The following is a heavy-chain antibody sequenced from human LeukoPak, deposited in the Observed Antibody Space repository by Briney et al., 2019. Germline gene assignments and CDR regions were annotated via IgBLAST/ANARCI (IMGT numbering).Heavy chain of an antibody. D-gene: IGHD3-22*01. Sequence: ASVKVSCKASGYTFTGYYLHWVRQAPGQGLEWMGWINPNSGGTNYAQRFQGRVTMTRDTSISTAYLEMSWLRSDDTAVYYCASIHDYYDTSGYYPPDYWGQGTLVTVSS. J-gene: IGHJ4*02. CDR1: GYTFTGYY. CDR2: INPNSGGT. CDR3: ASIHDYYDTSGYYPPDY. V-gene: IGHV1-2*02.